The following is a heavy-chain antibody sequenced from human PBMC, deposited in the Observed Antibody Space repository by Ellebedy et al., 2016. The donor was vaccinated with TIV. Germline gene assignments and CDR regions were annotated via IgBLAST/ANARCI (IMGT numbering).Heavy chain of an antibody. Sequence: GGSLRLXXAASGFTFSDYYMSWIRQAPGKGLEWVSYISSSGSTIYYAGSVKGRFTISRDNAKNSLYLQMNSLRAEDTAVYYCARSVVPAAIVWFNSWGQGTLVTVSS. CDR2: ISSSGSTI. CDR3: ARSVVPAAIVWFNS. D-gene: IGHD2-2*02. J-gene: IGHJ5*01. V-gene: IGHV3-11*01. CDR1: GFTFSDYY.